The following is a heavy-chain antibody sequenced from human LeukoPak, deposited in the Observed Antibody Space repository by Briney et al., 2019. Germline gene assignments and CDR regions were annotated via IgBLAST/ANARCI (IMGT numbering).Heavy chain of an antibody. CDR3: ARPYGGNPGYFDY. CDR2: IYYSGTT. CDR1: GGSISSSSDY. V-gene: IGHV4-39*01. D-gene: IGHD4-23*01. J-gene: IGHJ4*02. Sequence: AETLSLTCTVSGGSISSSSDYCGWIRQPPGKGLEWIGNIYYSGTTYYNPSLKSRVTISVDTSKNQFSLKLSSVTAADTAVYYCARPYGGNPGYFDYWGQGTLVTVSS.